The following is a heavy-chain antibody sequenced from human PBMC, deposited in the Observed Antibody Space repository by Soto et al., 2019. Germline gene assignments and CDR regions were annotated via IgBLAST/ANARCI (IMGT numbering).Heavy chain of an antibody. D-gene: IGHD3-22*01. CDR1: GFTFSSYA. Sequence: GGSLRLSCAASGFTFSSYAMSWVRQAPGKGLEWVSAISGSGGSTYYADSVKGRFTISRDNSKNTLYLQMNSLRAEDTAVYYCAKAGVRRRYDSSGYYAGYWGQGTLVTVSS. CDR2: ISGSGGST. V-gene: IGHV3-23*01. CDR3: AKAGVRRRYDSSGYYAGY. J-gene: IGHJ4*02.